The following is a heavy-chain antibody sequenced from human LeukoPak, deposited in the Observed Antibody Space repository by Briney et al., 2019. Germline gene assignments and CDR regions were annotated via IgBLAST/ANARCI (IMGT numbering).Heavy chain of an antibody. CDR3: ASQGGYCSGGSCYGGYYYYGMDV. Sequence: SETLSLTCAVYGGSFSGYYWSWIRQPPGKGLEWIGEINHSRSTNYNPSLKSRVTISVDTSKNQFSLKLSSVTAADTAVYYCASQGGYCSGGSCYGGYYYYGMDVWGQGTTVTVSS. CDR2: INHSRST. D-gene: IGHD2-15*01. CDR1: GGSFSGYY. J-gene: IGHJ6*02. V-gene: IGHV4-34*01.